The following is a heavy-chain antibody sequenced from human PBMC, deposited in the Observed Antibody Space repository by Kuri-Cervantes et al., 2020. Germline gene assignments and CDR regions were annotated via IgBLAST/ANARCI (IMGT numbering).Heavy chain of an antibody. J-gene: IGHJ4*02. Sequence: SETLSLTCTVSGDSISTYYWSWIRQSPGKGLEWIAHMHHSGRTNDNPSLRSRVTMSTDTSKTQFSLRLDSLTTADTAVYYCARWTQTTGSFDYWGRGTLGTVSS. CDR3: ARWTQTTGSFDY. V-gene: IGHV4-59*01. CDR2: MHHSGRT. CDR1: GDSISTYY. D-gene: IGHD1-1*01.